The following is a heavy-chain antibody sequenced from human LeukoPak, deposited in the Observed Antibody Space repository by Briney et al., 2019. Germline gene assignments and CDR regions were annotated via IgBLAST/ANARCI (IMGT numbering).Heavy chain of an antibody. J-gene: IGHJ4*02. V-gene: IGHV3-30*02. Sequence: GGSLRLSCAASGFTFSNYGMHWVRQAPGKGLEWVTFIRFDGSNKYYAASVKGRFTISRDNSKKTLYLQLNSLRTEDTAVYYCAKGFSGKFDYWGQGTLVTVSS. CDR1: GFTFSNYG. D-gene: IGHD1-26*01. CDR2: IRFDGSNK. CDR3: AKGFSGKFDY.